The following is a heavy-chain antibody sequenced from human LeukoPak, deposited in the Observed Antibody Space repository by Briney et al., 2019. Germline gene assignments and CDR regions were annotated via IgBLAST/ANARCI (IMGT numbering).Heavy chain of an antibody. CDR1: GGSISSYY. Sequence: SETLSLTCTVSGGSISSYYWGWIRQPPGKGLEWIGYIYYSGSTNYNPSLKSRVTISVDTSKNQFSLKLSSVTAADTAVYYCTRVGGDGYTRLYWYFDLWGRGTLVTVSS. V-gene: IGHV4-59*01. CDR3: TRVGGDGYTRLYWYFDL. J-gene: IGHJ2*01. D-gene: IGHD5-24*01. CDR2: IYYSGST.